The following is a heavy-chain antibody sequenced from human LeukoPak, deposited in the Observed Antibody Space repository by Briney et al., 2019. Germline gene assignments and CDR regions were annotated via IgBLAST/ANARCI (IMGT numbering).Heavy chain of an antibody. V-gene: IGHV3-21*01. Sequence: GGSLRLSCAASGFTFSSYSMNWVRQAPGKGLEWVSSISSSSSDIYYADSVKGRFTISRDNAKNSLYLQMNSLRAEDTAVYYCEINDYGDYGVRFDPWGQGTLVTVSS. D-gene: IGHD4-17*01. J-gene: IGHJ5*02. CDR1: GFTFSSYS. CDR3: EINDYGDYGVRFDP. CDR2: ISSSSSDI.